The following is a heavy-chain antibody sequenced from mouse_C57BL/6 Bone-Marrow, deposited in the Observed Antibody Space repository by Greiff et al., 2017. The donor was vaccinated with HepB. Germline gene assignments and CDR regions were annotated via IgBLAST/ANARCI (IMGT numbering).Heavy chain of an antibody. Sequence: EVKLEESGGGLVQPGGSLKLSCAASGFTFSDYYMYWVRQTPEKRLEWVAYISNGGGSTYYPDTVKGRFTISRDNAKNTLYLQMSRLKSEDTAMYYCGKGGVTGFAYWGQGTLVTVSA. V-gene: IGHV5-12*01. CDR3: GKGGVTGFAY. CDR2: ISNGGGST. CDR1: GFTFSDYY. D-gene: IGHD2-1*01. J-gene: IGHJ3*01.